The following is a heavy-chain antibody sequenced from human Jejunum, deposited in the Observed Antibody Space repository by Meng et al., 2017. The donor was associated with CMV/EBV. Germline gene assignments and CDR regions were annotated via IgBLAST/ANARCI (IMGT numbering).Heavy chain of an antibody. CDR3: AKSLYTSSGAFDV. V-gene: IGHV3-9*01. CDR1: GFTFDDYG. CDR2: ISWNSGGI. J-gene: IGHJ3*01. Sequence: SGFTFDDYGMHWVRQAPGKGLEWVSGISWNSGGIGYADSVKGRFTISRDNAKNSLYLQMNSLRAEDTALYYCAKSLYTSSGAFDVWGQGTMVTVSS. D-gene: IGHD6-6*01.